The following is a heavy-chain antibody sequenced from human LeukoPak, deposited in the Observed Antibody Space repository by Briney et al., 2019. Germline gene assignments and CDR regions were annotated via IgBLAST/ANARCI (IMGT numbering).Heavy chain of an antibody. CDR2: TFYTGRT. V-gene: IGHV4-39*01. Sequence: SETLSLTCTVSGDSIISNIYWWDWVRLPPGKGLEWIGATFYTGRTFYNPSLKSRVTISVDTSKNQFSLDLNSATAADTADYYCARRRHNFDLYNVWGQGTRVLVSS. D-gene: IGHD3-16*02. J-gene: IGHJ3*01. CDR1: GDSIISNIYW. CDR3: ARRRHNFDLYNV.